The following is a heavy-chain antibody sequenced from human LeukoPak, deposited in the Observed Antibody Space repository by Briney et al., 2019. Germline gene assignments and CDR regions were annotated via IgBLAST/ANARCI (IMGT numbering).Heavy chain of an antibody. V-gene: IGHV3-30-3*01. CDR3: ARDTNREGYYDFWSGYYLDWAFDY. J-gene: IGHJ4*02. D-gene: IGHD3-3*01. Sequence: PGGSLRLSCAASGFTFSSFAMTWVRQAPGKGLEWVAVISYDGSNKYYADSVKGRFTISRDNSKNTLYLQMNSLRAEDTAVYYCARDTNREGYYDFWSGYYLDWAFDYWGQGTLVTVSS. CDR1: GFTFSSFA. CDR2: ISYDGSNK.